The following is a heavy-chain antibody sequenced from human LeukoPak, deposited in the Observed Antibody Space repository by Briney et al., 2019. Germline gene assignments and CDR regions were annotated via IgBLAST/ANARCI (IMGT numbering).Heavy chain of an antibody. CDR3: ARDLFTMVRGVIGIDY. J-gene: IGHJ4*02. Sequence: ASVKVSCKASGYTFTSYDINWVRQAPGQGLEWMGRINPNSGGTNYAQKFQGRVTMTRDTSISTAYMELSRLRSDDTAVYYCARDLFTMVRGVIGIDYWGQGALVTVSS. V-gene: IGHV1-2*06. CDR1: GYTFTSYD. D-gene: IGHD3-10*01. CDR2: INPNSGGT.